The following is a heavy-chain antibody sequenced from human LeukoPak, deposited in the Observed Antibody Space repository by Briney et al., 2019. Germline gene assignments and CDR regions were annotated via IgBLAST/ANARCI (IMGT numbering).Heavy chain of an antibody. V-gene: IGHV4-34*01. D-gene: IGHD3-9*01. CDR1: GGSFSGYY. Sequence: PSETLSLTCAVYGGSFSGYYWSWIRQPPGKGLEWIGEINHSGSTNYNPSLKSRVTISVDTSKNQFSLKLSSVSAADTAVYYCARGERDRLRYFDWLFLNWGQGTLVTVSS. J-gene: IGHJ4*02. CDR2: INHSGST. CDR3: ARGERDRLRYFDWLFLN.